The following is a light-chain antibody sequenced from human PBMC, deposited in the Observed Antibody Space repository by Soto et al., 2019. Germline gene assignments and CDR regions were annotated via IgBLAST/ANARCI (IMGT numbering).Light chain of an antibody. Sequence: EIVMTQSPATLSVSPGEGATLSCRASQSVSSKLAWYQQKPGQAPRLLIYGASTRATGIPDRFSGSESGTEFTLIISSLQSEDSAVYYCQQYNSWLWTFGQGTKVEIK. J-gene: IGKJ1*01. CDR3: QQYNSWLWT. CDR1: QSVSSK. CDR2: GAS. V-gene: IGKV3-15*01.